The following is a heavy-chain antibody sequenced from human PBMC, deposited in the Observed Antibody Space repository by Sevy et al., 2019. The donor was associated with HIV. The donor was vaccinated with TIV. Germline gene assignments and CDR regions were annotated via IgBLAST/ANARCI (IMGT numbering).Heavy chain of an antibody. J-gene: IGHJ4*02. CDR1: GFTFSDHY. Sequence: GGSLRLSCAASGFTFSDHYMKWVRQAPGKGLEWVGRTRNKADSYSTEYAASVKGRFTISRDDSKNSLYLQMNSLKTEDTAVYYCSTHAGIAAAGRVFDYWGQGTLVTVSS. V-gene: IGHV3-72*01. CDR2: TRNKADSYST. D-gene: IGHD6-13*01. CDR3: STHAGIAAAGRVFDY.